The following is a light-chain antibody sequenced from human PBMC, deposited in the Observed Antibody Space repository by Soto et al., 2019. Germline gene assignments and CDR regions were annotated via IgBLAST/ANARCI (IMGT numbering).Light chain of an antibody. Sequence: DSQMSQSPSTVSASVGDRVTITCRASQSISSWLAWYQQKPGKAPKLLIYKASSLESGVPSRFSGSGSGTEFTLTISSLQPDDFATYYCQQSFTFGPGTKVDIK. CDR2: KAS. CDR1: QSISSW. J-gene: IGKJ3*01. CDR3: QQSFT. V-gene: IGKV1-5*03.